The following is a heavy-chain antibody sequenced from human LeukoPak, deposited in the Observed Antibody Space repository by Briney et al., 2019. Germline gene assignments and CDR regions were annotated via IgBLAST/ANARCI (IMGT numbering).Heavy chain of an antibody. Sequence: ASVKVSCKASGYTFTGYYMHWVRQAPGQGLEWMGWINPNTGGTNYAQNFQGRVTMTRDTSISTAYMELSRLRSDDTAVYYCARRCCSSSSCYYFDYWGQGTLVTVPS. CDR2: INPNTGGT. V-gene: IGHV1-2*02. J-gene: IGHJ4*02. CDR3: ARRCCSSSSCYYFDY. CDR1: GYTFTGYY. D-gene: IGHD2-2*01.